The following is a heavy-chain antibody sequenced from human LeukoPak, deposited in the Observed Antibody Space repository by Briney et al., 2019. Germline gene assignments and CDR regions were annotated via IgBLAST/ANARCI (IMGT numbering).Heavy chain of an antibody. CDR1: GGSISSSSYY. V-gene: IGHV4-39*01. CDR3: ARGRMTLNDYGDGNWFDP. D-gene: IGHD4-17*01. Sequence: SETLSLTCTVSGGSISSSSYYWGWIRQPPGKGLEWIGSIYYSGSTYYNPSLKSRVTISVDTSKNQFSLKLSSVTAADTAVYYCARGRMTLNDYGDGNWFDPWGQGTLVTVSS. J-gene: IGHJ5*02. CDR2: IYYSGST.